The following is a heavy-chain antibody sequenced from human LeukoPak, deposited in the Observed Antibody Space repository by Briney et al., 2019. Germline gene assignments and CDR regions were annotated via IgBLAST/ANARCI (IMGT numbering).Heavy chain of an antibody. D-gene: IGHD6-13*01. Sequence: SVKVSCKASGGTFSSYAISWVRQAPGQGLEWMGGIIPIFGTANYAQKFQGRVTITADESTSTAYMELSSLRSEDTAVYYCARGKQQLVFGVGYYYYYMDVWGKGTTVTISS. CDR2: IIPIFGTA. CDR1: GGTFSSYA. J-gene: IGHJ6*03. V-gene: IGHV1-69*13. CDR3: ARGKQQLVFGVGYYYYYMDV.